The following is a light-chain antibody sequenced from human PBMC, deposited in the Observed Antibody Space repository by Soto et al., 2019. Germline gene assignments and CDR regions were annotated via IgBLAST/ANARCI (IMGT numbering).Light chain of an antibody. J-gene: IGLJ1*01. CDR1: SSDIGAYDY. Sequence: QSVLTQPASLSGSPGQSITISCTGTSSDIGAYDYVSWFQQVPGTAPKLLIYDNSNRPLEIPDRFSGSKSGTSATLDITDLQTGEEADYYCGAWDSSLSAGVFGTGTKLTVL. CDR3: GAWDSSLSAGV. V-gene: IGLV1-51*01. CDR2: DNS.